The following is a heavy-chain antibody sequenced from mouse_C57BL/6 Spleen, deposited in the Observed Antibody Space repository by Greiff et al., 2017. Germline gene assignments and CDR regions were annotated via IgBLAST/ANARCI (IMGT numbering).Heavy chain of an antibody. CDR1: GYTFTDYY. V-gene: IGHV1-19*01. CDR3: ARSDGSSGYYFDY. D-gene: IGHD1-1*01. Sequence: EVQLQQSGPVLVKPGASVKMSCKASGYTFTDYYMNWVKQSHGKSLEWIGVINPYNGGTSYNQKFKGKATLTVDKSSSTAYMELNSLTSEDSAVYYCARSDGSSGYYFDYWGQGTTLTVSS. J-gene: IGHJ2*01. CDR2: INPYNGGT.